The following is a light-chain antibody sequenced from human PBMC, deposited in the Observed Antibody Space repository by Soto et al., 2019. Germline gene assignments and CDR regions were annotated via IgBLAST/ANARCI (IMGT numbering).Light chain of an antibody. CDR3: QQSYVSPYT. CDR2: AAS. J-gene: IGKJ2*01. Sequence: DLQMTQSPSSLSASLGDRVTITSRASQSISVYLNWYQQKPGKAPQLLIYAASFLQTGVPSRFSGSGSGADFTLTISSLQPEDFATYYCQQSYVSPYTFGQGTNLDIK. CDR1: QSISVY. V-gene: IGKV1-39*01.